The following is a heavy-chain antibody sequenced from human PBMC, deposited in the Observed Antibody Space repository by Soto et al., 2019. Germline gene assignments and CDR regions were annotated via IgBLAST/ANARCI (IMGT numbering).Heavy chain of an antibody. Sequence: QLQLQESGPGLVKPSETLSLTCTVSGGSISSSSYYWGWIRQPPGKGLEWIGSIYYSGSTYYNPSLKSRVTISVDTSKNQFSLKLSSVTAADTAVYYCARHIVGATTRLDWFDPWGQGTLVTVSS. D-gene: IGHD1-26*01. CDR1: GGSISSSSYY. V-gene: IGHV4-39*01. CDR2: IYYSGST. CDR3: ARHIVGATTRLDWFDP. J-gene: IGHJ5*02.